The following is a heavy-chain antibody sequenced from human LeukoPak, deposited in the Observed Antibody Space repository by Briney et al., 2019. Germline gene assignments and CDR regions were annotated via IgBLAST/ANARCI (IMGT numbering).Heavy chain of an antibody. V-gene: IGHV4-34*01. CDR1: GGSISSYY. CDR2: INHSGST. Sequence: PSETLSLTCTVSGGSISSYYWSWIRQPPGKGLEWIGEINHSGSTNYNPSLKSRVTISVDTSKNQFSLKLSSVTAADTAVYYCARALVGLPLINFDYWGQGTLVTVSS. J-gene: IGHJ4*02. D-gene: IGHD2-15*01. CDR3: ARALVGLPLINFDY.